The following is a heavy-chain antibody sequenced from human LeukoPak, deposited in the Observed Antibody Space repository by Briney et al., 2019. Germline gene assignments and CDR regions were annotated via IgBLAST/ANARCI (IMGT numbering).Heavy chain of an antibody. CDR2: SDPEDGER. CDR1: GKTLSDLS. J-gene: IGHJ4*02. V-gene: IGHV1-24*01. D-gene: IGHD5-18*01. Sequence: ASVKVSCKVSGKTLSDLSIHWLRQPPGKGLEWLGGSDPEDGERIYAQMFQGRVTMTEDTSIDTAYMELSSLRSEDTAVYYCVTGFTTMAVVYFDYWGQGTLVTVSP. CDR3: VTGFTTMAVVYFDY.